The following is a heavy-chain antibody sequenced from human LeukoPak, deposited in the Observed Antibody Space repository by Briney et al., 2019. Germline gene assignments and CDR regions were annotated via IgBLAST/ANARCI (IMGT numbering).Heavy chain of an antibody. CDR1: GYSISSGYY. V-gene: IGHV4-38-2*02. Sequence: SETLYLTCTVSGYSISSGYYWGWIRQPPGKGLEWIGSIYHSGSTYYNPSLKSRVTISVDTSKNQFSLKLSSVTAADTAVYYCARDRSRYYDFWSGQPHIWGQGTMVTVSS. CDR3: ARDRSRYYDFWSGQPHI. J-gene: IGHJ3*02. D-gene: IGHD3-3*01. CDR2: IYHSGST.